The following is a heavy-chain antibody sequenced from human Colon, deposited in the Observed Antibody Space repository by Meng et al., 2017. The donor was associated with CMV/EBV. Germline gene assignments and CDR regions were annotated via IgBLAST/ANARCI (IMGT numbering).Heavy chain of an antibody. D-gene: IGHD3-22*01. CDR3: ARDWYPGDRRGSFDY. J-gene: IGHJ4*02. V-gene: IGHV1-2*02. CDR1: EYTFTGYY. CDR2: INPNSGGT. Sequence: QVQLVPSGAEGKKPGASVKVSCKASEYTFTGYYMHWVRQAPGQGLEWMGWINPNSGGTNYAQKFQGRVTMTRDTSITTAYMELSRLRSDDTAVYYCARDWYPGDRRGSFDYWGRGTLVTVSS.